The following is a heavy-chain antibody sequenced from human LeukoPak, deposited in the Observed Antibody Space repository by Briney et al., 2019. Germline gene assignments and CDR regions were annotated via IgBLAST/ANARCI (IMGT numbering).Heavy chain of an antibody. CDR3: AKSTGDYGGSGGDY. D-gene: IGHD3-16*01. Sequence: GGSLRLSCAASGFTFSSYGMHWVRQAPGKGLEWVAVISYDGSNKYYADSVKGRFTISRDNSKNTLYLQMNSLRAEDTAVYYCAKSTGDYGGSGGDYWGQGTLVTVTS. V-gene: IGHV3-30*18. CDR2: ISYDGSNK. J-gene: IGHJ4*02. CDR1: GFTFSSYG.